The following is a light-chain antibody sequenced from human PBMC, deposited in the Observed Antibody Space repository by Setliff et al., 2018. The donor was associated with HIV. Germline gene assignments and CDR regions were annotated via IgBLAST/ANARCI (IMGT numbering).Light chain of an antibody. J-gene: IGLJ2*01. CDR3: CSYAGTSTHVV. Sequence: QSVLTQPASVSGSPGQSITISCTGTRSDVGAYNYVSWYQQHHDKAPKLLIYEVTNRPSGVSNRFSGSKSGTTASLTISGLQAEDEADYYCCSYAGTSTHVVFGGGTQLTVL. CDR1: RSDVGAYNY. V-gene: IGLV2-14*01. CDR2: EVT.